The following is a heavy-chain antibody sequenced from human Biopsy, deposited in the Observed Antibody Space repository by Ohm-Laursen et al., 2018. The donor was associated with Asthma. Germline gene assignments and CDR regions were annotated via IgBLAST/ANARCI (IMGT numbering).Heavy chain of an antibody. CDR2: INYSGST. D-gene: IGHD2-8*01. CDR1: GGSLSSGPYY. J-gene: IGHJ5*01. Sequence: SETLSLTCAVSGGSLSSGPYYWSWVRQHPGKGLEWIGYINYSGSTFYSPSLESRVTVSVDTSKNQFSLKLSSVTAADTAVYYCARDLSGCCTSSACYGFDSWGQGTLVTVSS. V-gene: IGHV4-31*11. CDR3: ARDLSGCCTSSACYGFDS.